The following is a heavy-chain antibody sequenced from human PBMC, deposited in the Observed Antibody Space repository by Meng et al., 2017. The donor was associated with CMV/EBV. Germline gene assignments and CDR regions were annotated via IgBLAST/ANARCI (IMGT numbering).Heavy chain of an antibody. J-gene: IGHJ6*02. CDR1: GFTFDDYG. CDR3: ARGVGNIVVVPAATYGMDV. V-gene: IGHV3-20*04. CDR2: INWNGGST. D-gene: IGHD2-2*01. Sequence: GESLKISCAASGFTFDDYGMSWVRQAPGKGLEWVSGINWNGGSTGYADSVKGRFTIARDNAKNSLYLQMNRLRAEDTALYYCARGVGNIVVVPAATYGMDVWGQGTTVTVSS.